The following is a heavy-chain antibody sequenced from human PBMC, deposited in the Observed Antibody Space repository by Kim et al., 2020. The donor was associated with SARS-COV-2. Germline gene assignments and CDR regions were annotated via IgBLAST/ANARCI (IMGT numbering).Heavy chain of an antibody. V-gene: IGHV7-4-1*04. Sequence: ASVKVSCKASGYTFTSYAMNWVRQAPGQGLEWMGWINTNTGNPTYAQGFTGRFVFSLDTSVSMAYLQISSLKAEDTAVYYCARTAAGYRGHHWFDPWGQGTLVTVSS. D-gene: IGHD6-13*01. J-gene: IGHJ5*02. CDR3: ARTAAGYRGHHWFDP. CDR1: GYTFTSYA. CDR2: INTNTGNP.